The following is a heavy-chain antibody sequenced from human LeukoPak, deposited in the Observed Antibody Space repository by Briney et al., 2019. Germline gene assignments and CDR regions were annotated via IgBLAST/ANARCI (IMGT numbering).Heavy chain of an antibody. Sequence: SETLSLTCTVSGGSFGTYYWSWIRQPPGKGLECIGDIYYSGSTNYNPSLKSRVTLSVDTSKNQFSLKLSSVTAADTAVYYCARLERQWPAFRYYFEYWGQGTMVTVSS. CDR3: ARLERQWPAFRYYFEY. CDR1: GGSFGTYY. J-gene: IGHJ4*02. D-gene: IGHD6-19*01. CDR2: IYYSGST. V-gene: IGHV4-59*01.